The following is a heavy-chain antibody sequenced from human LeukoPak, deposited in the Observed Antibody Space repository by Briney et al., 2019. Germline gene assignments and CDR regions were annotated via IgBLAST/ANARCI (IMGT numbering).Heavy chain of an antibody. Sequence: GASVKASCKAFRYTFSSYDINWVRQATGHGLECRGWMSPNSGNTGAAQKCQCSITMTRNTSISTAYMEVRSLGSDDTAFFYCARVDTLTGYYFFDSWGQGTLVTVSS. CDR3: ARVDTLTGYYFFDS. CDR2: MSPNSGNT. D-gene: IGHD3-9*01. V-gene: IGHV1-8*01. CDR1: RYTFSSYD. J-gene: IGHJ4*02.